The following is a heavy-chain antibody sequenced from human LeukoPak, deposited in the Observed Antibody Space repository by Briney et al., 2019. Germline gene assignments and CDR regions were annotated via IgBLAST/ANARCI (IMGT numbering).Heavy chain of an antibody. CDR3: ARGGAGNAFDI. Sequence: SETLSLTXTVSGGSISSYYWSWIRQAPGKGLQWIGYIYYSGSTNYNPSLKSRVTMSVDTSKNQFSLKLSSVTAADTALYYCARGGAGNAFDIWGQGTMVNVSS. V-gene: IGHV4-59*01. CDR2: IYYSGST. D-gene: IGHD1-1*01. J-gene: IGHJ3*02. CDR1: GGSISSYY.